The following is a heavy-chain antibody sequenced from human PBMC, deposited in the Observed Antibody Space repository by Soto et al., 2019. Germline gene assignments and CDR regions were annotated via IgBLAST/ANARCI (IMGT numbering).Heavy chain of an antibody. J-gene: IGHJ4*02. CDR2: VSSGGGT. CDR1: GFTFTNYA. D-gene: IGHD2-15*01. CDR3: AKRRGAGGHFDY. Sequence: GGSLRLSCAASGFTFTNYAMGWVRQAPGKGLDWVSVVSSGGGTYYADSVTGRFTVSRDNSKNTLSLQMQSLRAEDTAVYYCAKRRGAGGHFDYWGQGALVTVSS. V-gene: IGHV3-23*01.